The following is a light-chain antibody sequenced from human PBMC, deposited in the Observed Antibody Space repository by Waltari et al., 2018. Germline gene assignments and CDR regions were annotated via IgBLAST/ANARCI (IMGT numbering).Light chain of an antibody. V-gene: IGKV3-20*01. CDR1: QSASTA. CDR2: GTS. Sequence: EIVLTQSPGSLSSSPGERVTLSCRASQSASTALAWYQQKPGQAPRLLIFGTSNRATGIPDRFSGSGSETDFSLTISRLEPEDFAVYYCQHYVRLPATFGRGTKVEIK. CDR3: QHYVRLPAT. J-gene: IGKJ1*01.